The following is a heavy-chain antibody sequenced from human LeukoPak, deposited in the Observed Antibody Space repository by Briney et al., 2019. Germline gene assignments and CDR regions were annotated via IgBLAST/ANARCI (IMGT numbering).Heavy chain of an antibody. CDR2: IYYSGST. CDR1: GGSISSSSYY. V-gene: IGHV4-39*07. CDR3: ARAGSGSNSGGHYFDY. D-gene: IGHD3-10*01. J-gene: IGHJ4*02. Sequence: SETLSLTCTVSGGSISSSSYYWGWIRQPPGKGLEWIGSIYYSGSTYYNPSLKSRVTISVDTSKNQFSLKLSSVTAADTAVYYCARAGSGSNSGGHYFDYWGQGTLVTVSS.